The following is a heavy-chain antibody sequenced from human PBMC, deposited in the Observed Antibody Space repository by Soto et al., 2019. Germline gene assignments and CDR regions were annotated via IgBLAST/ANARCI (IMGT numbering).Heavy chain of an antibody. J-gene: IGHJ4*02. CDR2: IYYDGSNK. D-gene: IGHD3-22*01. CDR3: ARDSKDDSSGYYAGFDY. CDR1: GFTFSSYG. Sequence: ESGGGVVQPGRSLRLSCAVSGFTFSSYGMNWVRQAPGKGLEWVAAIYYDGSNKYYADSVRGRFTISRDNFKNTLYLHMNRLRAEDTAVYYCARDSKDDSSGYYAGFDYWGQGTLVTVAS. V-gene: IGHV3-33*01.